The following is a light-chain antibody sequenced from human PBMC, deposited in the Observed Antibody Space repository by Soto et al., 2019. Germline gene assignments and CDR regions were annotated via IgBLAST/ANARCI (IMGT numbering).Light chain of an antibody. CDR2: DAS. J-gene: IGKJ4*01. CDR1: QSISSW. CDR3: QQFNNYPLT. Sequence: IQMTQSPSPLSASVGDRVTITCRASQSISSWLAWYQQKPGKAPKLLIYDASSLESGVPSRFSGSGSGTEFTLTISSLQPEDFATYHCQQFNNYPLTVGGGTKVDI. V-gene: IGKV1-5*01.